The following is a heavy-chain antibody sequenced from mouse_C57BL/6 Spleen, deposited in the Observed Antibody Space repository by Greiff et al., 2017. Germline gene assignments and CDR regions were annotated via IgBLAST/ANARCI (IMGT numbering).Heavy chain of an antibody. J-gene: IGHJ1*03. D-gene: IGHD1-1*01. CDR2: IRNKANGYTT. CDR1: GFTFTDYY. V-gene: IGHV7-3*01. CDR3: ARPPLYYGSSHWYFDV. Sequence: EVKLVESGGGLVQPGGSLSLSCAASGFTFTDYYMSWVRQPPGKALEWLGFIRNKANGYTTEYSASVKGRFTISRDNSQSILYLQMNALRAEDSATYYCARPPLYYGSSHWYFDVGGTGTTVTVSS.